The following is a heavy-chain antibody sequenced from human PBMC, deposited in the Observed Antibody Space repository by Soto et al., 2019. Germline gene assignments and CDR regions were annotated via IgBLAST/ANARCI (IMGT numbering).Heavy chain of an antibody. Sequence: GGSLRLSCAASGFTFSSYWLSWVRQAPGKGLEWVANIKEDGSEKNYGDSVKGRFTISRDNPKNSLFLQMNSLRGEDTAMYYCATEIVGATTLHDYWGQGTLGTVS. CDR2: IKEDGSEK. CDR1: GFTFSSYW. V-gene: IGHV3-7*03. CDR3: ATEIVGATTLHDY. D-gene: IGHD1-26*01. J-gene: IGHJ4*02.